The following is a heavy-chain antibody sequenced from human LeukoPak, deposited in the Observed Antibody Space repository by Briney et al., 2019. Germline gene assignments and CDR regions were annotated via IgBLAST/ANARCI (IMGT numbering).Heavy chain of an antibody. J-gene: IGHJ4*02. CDR2: IYYSGST. CDR3: AREAGELPDPNGGLDY. V-gene: IGHV4-39*07. CDR1: GGSTSSSSYY. Sequence: SETLSLTCTVSGGSTSSSSYYWGWIRQPPGKGLEWIGSIYYSGSTYYNPSLKSRVTISVDTSKNQFSLKLSSVTAADTAVYYCAREAGELPDPNGGLDYWGQGTLVTVSS. D-gene: IGHD1-26*01.